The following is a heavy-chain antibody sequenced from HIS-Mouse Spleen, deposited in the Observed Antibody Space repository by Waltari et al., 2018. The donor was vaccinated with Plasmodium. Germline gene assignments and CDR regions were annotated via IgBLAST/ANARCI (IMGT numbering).Heavy chain of an antibody. CDR1: GFTFSSYW. V-gene: IGHV3-7*01. D-gene: IGHD2-2*01. Sequence: EVQLVEYGGGLVQRGGSLRLSCAASGFTFSSYWMCWVREGPGKGVDCVANIKQSGSYKYYVDSVKGRCTISIDNAKNSLYLQMNSLRSEDTAVYYCASSCYWYFDLWGRGTLVTVSS. CDR2: IKQSGSYK. J-gene: IGHJ2*01. CDR3: ASSCYWYFDL.